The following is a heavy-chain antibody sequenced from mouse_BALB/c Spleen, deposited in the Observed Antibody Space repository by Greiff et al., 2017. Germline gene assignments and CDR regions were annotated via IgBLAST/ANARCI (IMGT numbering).Heavy chain of an antibody. CDR1: GYTFTSYT. V-gene: IGHV1-4*01. CDR3: ARSYYGNSFAY. CDR2: INPSSGYT. D-gene: IGHD2-10*01. J-gene: IGHJ3*01. Sequence: VQLQQSGAELARPGASVKMSCKASGYTFTSYTMHWVKQRPGQGLEWIGYINPSSGYTNYNQKFKDKATLTADKSSSTAFMQLSSLTSEDSAVYYCARSYYGNSFAYWGQGTLVTVSA.